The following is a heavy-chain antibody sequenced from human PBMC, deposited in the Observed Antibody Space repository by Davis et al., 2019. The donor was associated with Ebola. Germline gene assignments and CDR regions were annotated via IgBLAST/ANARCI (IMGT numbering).Heavy chain of an antibody. V-gene: IGHV2-70*11. J-gene: IGHJ4*02. CDR1: GFSLTTSRMC. Sequence: SGPTLVPPTPTLTLTCTFSGFSLTTSRMCVTWIRQPPGKALAWPARIDWDDDIYYNTSLKTRLTISKDTSKNQVVLTMTNVDPVDTATYYCARIRWEDYSSSSALDYWGQGILVTVPS. CDR2: IDWDDDI. CDR3: ARIRWEDYSSSSALDY. D-gene: IGHD6-6*01.